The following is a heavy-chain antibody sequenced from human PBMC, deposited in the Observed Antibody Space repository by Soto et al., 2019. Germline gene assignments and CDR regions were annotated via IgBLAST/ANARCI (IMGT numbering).Heavy chain of an antibody. CDR3: AKSPMVRMFHYGMDV. Sequence: EVQMVESGGNLVQPGGSLRVSCAASEVRFSFYWMSWVHQAPGKGLEWVADINEDGSETYYADAVKGRFTISRDDATNSLSLQMNSLRAGDTAVYFCAKSPMVRMFHYGMDVWGQGTTVTVSS. J-gene: IGHJ6*02. D-gene: IGHD2-8*01. V-gene: IGHV3-7*05. CDR1: EVRFSFYW. CDR2: INEDGSET.